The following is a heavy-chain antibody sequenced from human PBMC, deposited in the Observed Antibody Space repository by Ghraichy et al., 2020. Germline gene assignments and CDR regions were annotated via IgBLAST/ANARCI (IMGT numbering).Heavy chain of an antibody. CDR3: ARGQAAPYYDFWSGHTHDAFDI. CDR1: GYTFTSYD. V-gene: IGHV1-8*01. D-gene: IGHD3-3*01. Sequence: ASVKVSCKASGYTFTSYDINWVRQATGQGLEWMGWMNPNSGNTGYAQKFQGRVTMTRNTSISTAYMELSSLRSEDTAVYYCARGQAAPYYDFWSGHTHDAFDIWGQGTMVTVSS. CDR2: MNPNSGNT. J-gene: IGHJ3*02.